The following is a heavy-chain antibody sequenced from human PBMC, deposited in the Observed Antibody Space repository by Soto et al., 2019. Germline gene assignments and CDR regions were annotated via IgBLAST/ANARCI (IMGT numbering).Heavy chain of an antibody. CDR1: GFTFSSYA. V-gene: IGHV3-30*14. D-gene: IGHD2-15*01. CDR2: ISYDGSHK. Sequence: QVQLVESGGGVVQPGRSLRLSCVASGFTFSSYAMHWVRQAPGKGLEWVAVISYDGSHKNYGDSVKGRFTISRDHSQNTVYLQMNSLRGEDTAVYYCARDPYGGTSLYFDYWGQGTRVTVSS. J-gene: IGHJ4*02. CDR3: ARDPYGGTSLYFDY.